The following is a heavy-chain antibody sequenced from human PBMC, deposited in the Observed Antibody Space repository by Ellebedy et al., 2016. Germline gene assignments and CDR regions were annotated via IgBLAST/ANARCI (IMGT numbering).Heavy chain of an antibody. CDR1: GFTVSSNY. V-gene: IGHV3-66*01. CDR3: ARAHRGYSYGSDYYYGMDV. D-gene: IGHD5-18*01. J-gene: IGHJ6*02. Sequence: GGSLRLSXAASGFTVSSNYMSWVRQAPGKGLEWVSVIYSGGSTYYADSVKGRFTISRDNSKNTLYLQMNSLRAEDTAVYYCARAHRGYSYGSDYYYGMDVWGQGTTVTVSS. CDR2: IYSGGST.